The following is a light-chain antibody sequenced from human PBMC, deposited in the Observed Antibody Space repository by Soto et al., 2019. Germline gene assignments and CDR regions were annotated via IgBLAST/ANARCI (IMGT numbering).Light chain of an antibody. Sequence: EIVMTQSPATLSVSPGERATLSFRASQFVSSDLAWYQQKPGQAPRLLIYGASTRATGIPARFSGSGSGTEFTLTISSLQSDDFAVYHCQQYNNWPLTFGGGTKVDIK. J-gene: IGKJ4*01. CDR3: QQYNNWPLT. V-gene: IGKV3D-15*01. CDR2: GAS. CDR1: QFVSSD.